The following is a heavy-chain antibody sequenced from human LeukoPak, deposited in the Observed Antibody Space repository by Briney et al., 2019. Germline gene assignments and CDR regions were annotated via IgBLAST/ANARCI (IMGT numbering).Heavy chain of an antibody. CDR2: ISSSGSII. CDR3: ARDAGYSSSQFDY. J-gene: IGHJ4*02. CDR1: GFTFSDYY. V-gene: IGHV3-11*01. D-gene: IGHD6-13*01. Sequence: GGSLRLSCAASGFTFSDYYMSWIRQAPGKGLEWVSYISSSGSIIYYADSVKGRFTISRDNAKNSLYLQMNSLRAEDTAVYYCARDAGYSSSQFDYWGQGTLVTVSS.